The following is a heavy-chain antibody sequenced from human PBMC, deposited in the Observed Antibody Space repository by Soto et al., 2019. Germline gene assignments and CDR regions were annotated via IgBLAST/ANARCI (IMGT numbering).Heavy chain of an antibody. Sequence: GGSLRLSFEVSGLAFRGYGMGGVRQAPGKGMELVSIIIGSGANTYYACSVKGRFTISRDNSKNTLYLQMNSLTAEDTAIYYCAKDLLGSGSHFDIWGQGTPVTVSS. CDR3: AKDLLGSGSHFDI. CDR1: GLAFRGYG. D-gene: IGHD1-26*01. V-gene: IGHV3-23*01. J-gene: IGHJ4*03. CDR2: IIGSGANT.